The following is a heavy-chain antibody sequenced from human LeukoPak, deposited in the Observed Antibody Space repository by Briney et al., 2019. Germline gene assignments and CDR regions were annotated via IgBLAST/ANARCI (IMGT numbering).Heavy chain of an antibody. Sequence: PGGSLRLSCAASGFIFNNFGMNWVRQAPGKGLEWVAVICYDGSNEYYADSVKGRFTVSRDNSKNTLYLQMITLNSEDTSVYYCARVDDGGYLLDTAFYIWGQGTLVTVSS. D-gene: IGHD4-17*01. V-gene: IGHV3-30-3*01. J-gene: IGHJ3*02. CDR1: GFIFNNFG. CDR3: ARVDDGGYLLDTAFYI. CDR2: ICYDGSNE.